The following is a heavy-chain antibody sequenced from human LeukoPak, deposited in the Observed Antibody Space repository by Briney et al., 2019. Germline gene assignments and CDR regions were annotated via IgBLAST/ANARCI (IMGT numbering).Heavy chain of an antibody. Sequence: SETLSLTCAVSGGSISSYYWSWIRQPPGKGLEWIGYIYYSGSTNYNPSLKSRVTISVDTSKNQFSLKLSSVTAADTAVYYCASSDKHGYNGYWGQGTLVTVSS. CDR1: GGSISSYY. V-gene: IGHV4-59*08. D-gene: IGHD5-24*01. CDR2: IYYSGST. CDR3: ASSDKHGYNGY. J-gene: IGHJ4*02.